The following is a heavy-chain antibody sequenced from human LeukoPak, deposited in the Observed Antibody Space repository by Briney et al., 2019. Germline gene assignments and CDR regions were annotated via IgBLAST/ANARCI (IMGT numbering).Heavy chain of an antibody. D-gene: IGHD2-2*01. Sequence: PGGSLRLSCAASGFTFSSYGMHWVRQAPGKGLEWVAVISYDGSNKYYADSVKGRFTISRDNSKNTLYLQMNGLRAEDTAVYYCAKDRAYISSWYGCSTPWGQGTLVTVSS. CDR1: GFTFSSYG. CDR3: AKDRAYISSWYGCSTP. V-gene: IGHV3-30*18. J-gene: IGHJ5*02. CDR2: ISYDGSNK.